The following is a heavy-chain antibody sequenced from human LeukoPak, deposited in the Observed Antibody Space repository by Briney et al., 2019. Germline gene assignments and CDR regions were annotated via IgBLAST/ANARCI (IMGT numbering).Heavy chain of an antibody. CDR2: INSDGSST. Sequence: GGSLRPSCAASGFTSSSYCTHWVRHAPRKGVMWVSRINSDGSSTNYADSVKGRFTISRDNAKHTLYLQMNSLRDDDTAVYYCARGMGITTGGYWGQGTLVTVSS. CDR1: GFTSSSYC. D-gene: IGHD4-11*01. CDR3: ARGMGITTGGY. J-gene: IGHJ4*02. V-gene: IGHV3-74*01.